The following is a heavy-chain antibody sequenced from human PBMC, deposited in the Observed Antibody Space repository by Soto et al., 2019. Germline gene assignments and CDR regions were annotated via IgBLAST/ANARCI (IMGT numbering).Heavy chain of an antibody. Sequence: QVQLVQSVAEVKKPGSSVKVSCKASECTFSSYAISWVRQAPGQGLEWMGGTIPIFGTANYAQKFQGRVTIPADESTSTSYMELSSLRAEHTAVYYCARELELLYYLDYWGQGTLVTVSS. D-gene: IGHD1-7*01. CDR3: ARELELLYYLDY. CDR1: ECTFSSYA. J-gene: IGHJ4*02. V-gene: IGHV1-69*01. CDR2: TIPIFGTA.